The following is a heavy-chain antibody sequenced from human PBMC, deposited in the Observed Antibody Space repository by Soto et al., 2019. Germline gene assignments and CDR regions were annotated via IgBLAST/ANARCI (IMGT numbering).Heavy chain of an antibody. Sequence: LRLSCAASGFTFSNYWMHWVRQAPGKGLVWVSRINSDGSSASYADSVKGRFTISRDNAKNTLYLQMNSLRAEDTAVYYCARDTLELLYYFDYWGQGTLVTVSS. D-gene: IGHD1-7*01. CDR1: GFTFSNYW. V-gene: IGHV3-74*01. J-gene: IGHJ4*02. CDR3: ARDTLELLYYFDY. CDR2: INSDGSSA.